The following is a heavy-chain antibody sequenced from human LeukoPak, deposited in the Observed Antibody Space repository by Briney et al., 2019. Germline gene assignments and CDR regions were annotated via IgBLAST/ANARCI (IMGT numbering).Heavy chain of an antibody. J-gene: IGHJ3*02. CDR2: MYHSVST. CDR1: GYSISSGYY. V-gene: IGHV4-38-2*01. D-gene: IGHD2-2*01. Sequence: PSETLSLTCAVSGYSISSGYYWGWIRQPPRKGLEWIASMYHSVSTYYNPSLKSRVTISVDTSKNQFSLKLSSVTAADTAVYYCAKNCSSTSCYWNDAFDIWGQGTMVTVSS. CDR3: AKNCSSTSCYWNDAFDI.